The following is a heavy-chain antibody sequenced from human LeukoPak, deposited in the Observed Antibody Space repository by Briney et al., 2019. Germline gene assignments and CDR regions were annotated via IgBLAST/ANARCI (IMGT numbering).Heavy chain of an antibody. Sequence: SETLSLTCTVSGGSISSYYWSWIRQPPGEGLEWIGYIYYSGSTNYNPSLKSRVTISVDTSKNQFSLKLSSVTAADTAVYYCARGLDYGSGLNWFDPWGQGTLVTVSS. CDR2: IYYSGST. V-gene: IGHV4-59*01. D-gene: IGHD3-10*01. J-gene: IGHJ5*02. CDR1: GGSISSYY. CDR3: ARGLDYGSGLNWFDP.